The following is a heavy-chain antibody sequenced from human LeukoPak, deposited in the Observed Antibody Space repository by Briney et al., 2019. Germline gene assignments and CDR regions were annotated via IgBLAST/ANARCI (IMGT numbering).Heavy chain of an antibody. CDR1: GGSISSYY. J-gene: IGHJ4*02. CDR3: GRVGAYSSPGVLDY. CDR2: IYYSGST. D-gene: IGHD6-13*01. Sequence: SETLSLTCTVSGGSISSYYWSWIRQPPGKGLEWIGYIYYSGSTNYDPSLKSRVTISVDTSKNQFSLKLSSVTAADTAVYYCGRVGAYSSPGVLDYWGQGTLVTVSS. V-gene: IGHV4-59*01.